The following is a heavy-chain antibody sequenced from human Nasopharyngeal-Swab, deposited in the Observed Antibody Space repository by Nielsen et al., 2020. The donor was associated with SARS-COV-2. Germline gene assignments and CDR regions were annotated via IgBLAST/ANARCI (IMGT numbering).Heavy chain of an antibody. CDR3: ARDGIAVAGNGFDY. D-gene: IGHD6-19*01. J-gene: IGHJ4*02. CDR1: GGTFSSYA. Sequence: SVKVSCKASGGTFSSYAISWVRQAPGQGLEWMGGIIPILGIANYAQKFQGRVTITADKSTSTAYTELRSLRSDDTAVYYCARDGIAVAGNGFDYWGQGTLVTVSS. CDR2: IIPILGIA. V-gene: IGHV1-69*10.